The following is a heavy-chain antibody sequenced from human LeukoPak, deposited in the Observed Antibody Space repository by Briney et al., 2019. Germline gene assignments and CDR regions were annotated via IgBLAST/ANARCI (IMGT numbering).Heavy chain of an antibody. Sequence: GGSLRLSCAASGFTVSSNYMSWVRQAPGKGLEWVSVIYSGGSTYYADSVEGRFTISRDNSKNTLYLQMNSLRAEDTAVYYCAREGGDYYDSSGYYDYWGQGTLVTVSS. V-gene: IGHV3-53*01. CDR1: GFTVSSNY. D-gene: IGHD3-22*01. CDR2: IYSGGST. CDR3: AREGGDYYDSSGYYDY. J-gene: IGHJ4*02.